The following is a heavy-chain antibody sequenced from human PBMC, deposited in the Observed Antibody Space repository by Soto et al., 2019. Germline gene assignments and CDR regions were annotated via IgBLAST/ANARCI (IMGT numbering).Heavy chain of an antibody. CDR3: ARRSLAAAGTIYYYYYYMDV. V-gene: IGHV3-11*01. D-gene: IGHD6-13*01. CDR1: GFTFSDYY. Sequence: GGSLRLSCAASGFTFSDYYMSWIRQAPGKGLEWVSYISSSGSTLYYADSVKGRFTISRDNAKNSLYLQMNSLRAEDTAVYYCARRSLAAAGTIYYYYYYMDVWGKGTTVTVSS. CDR2: ISSSGSTL. J-gene: IGHJ6*03.